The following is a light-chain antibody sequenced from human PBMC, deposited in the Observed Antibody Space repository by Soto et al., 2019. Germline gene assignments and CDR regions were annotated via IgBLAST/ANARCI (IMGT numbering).Light chain of an antibody. CDR3: QSYDSSLSGLWV. CDR1: SSNIGAGYD. J-gene: IGLJ3*02. V-gene: IGLV1-40*01. CDR2: GNN. Sequence: QSVLTQPPSVSGAPGQRVTISCTGSSSNIGAGYDVHWYQQLPGAAPKLLIHGNNNRPSGVPDRFSGSKSGTSASLAITGLQAEDEGDYYCQSYDSSLSGLWVFGGGTKLTVL.